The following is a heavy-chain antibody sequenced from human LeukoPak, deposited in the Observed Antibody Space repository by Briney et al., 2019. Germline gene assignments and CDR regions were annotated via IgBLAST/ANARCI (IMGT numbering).Heavy chain of an antibody. V-gene: IGHV1-2*02. D-gene: IGHD5-18*01. J-gene: IGHJ4*02. CDR3: ARSEPWIQLLIFDY. Sequence: ASVKVSCKASGYTFTGHYMHWVRQAPGQGLEWMGWINPNSGGTNYAQKFQGRVTMTSDTSISTAYMELSRLRSDDTAVYYCARSEPWIQLLIFDYWGQGTLVSVSS. CDR1: GYTFTGHY. CDR2: INPNSGGT.